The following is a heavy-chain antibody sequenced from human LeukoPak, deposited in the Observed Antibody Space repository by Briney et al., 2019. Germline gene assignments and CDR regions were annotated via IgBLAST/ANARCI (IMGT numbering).Heavy chain of an antibody. CDR2: IYTGGST. D-gene: IGHD2-15*01. J-gene: IGHJ3*02. CDR1: GVSISSYY. V-gene: IGHV4-4*07. CDR3: ARGRGLLGYCSGGSCYPGAFDI. Sequence: PSETLSLTCTVSGVSISSYYRSWIRQPAGKGLEWIGGIYTGGSTNYNPSLKRRVTLSVDTSKNQFSLKLSSVTAADTAVYYCARGRGLLGYCSGGSCYPGAFDIWGQGTMVTVSS.